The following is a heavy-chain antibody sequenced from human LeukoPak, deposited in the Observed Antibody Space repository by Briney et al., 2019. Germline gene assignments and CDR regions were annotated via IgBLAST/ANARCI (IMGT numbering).Heavy chain of an antibody. V-gene: IGHV4-34*01. J-gene: IGHJ4*02. Sequence: SETLSLTCAVYGSSFSGYSWSWIGQSPGKGLEGIGEINHSGSTNYNPSLRSRGTVSADTSKTHFSLELSSVTAADTAVYYCARGLKWDFVEARLWNYWGQGTLVTVSS. CDR1: GSSFSGYS. CDR3: ARGLKWDFVEARLWNY. CDR2: INHSGST. D-gene: IGHD1-26*01.